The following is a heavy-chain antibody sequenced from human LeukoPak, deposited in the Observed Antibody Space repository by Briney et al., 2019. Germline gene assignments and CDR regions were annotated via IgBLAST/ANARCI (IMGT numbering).Heavy chain of an antibody. CDR1: GDSISSSGYY. Sequence: SETLSLTCTVSGDSISSSGYYWGWVRQSPGKGLEWIGSISYTGTTYYNPSLKSRVTVSVDTSKNQFSLKLSPVTAADTAVYYCATSGDYTKGGVDPWGQGTLVTVSS. CDR2: ISYTGTT. D-gene: IGHD4-11*01. V-gene: IGHV4-39*01. J-gene: IGHJ5*02. CDR3: ATSGDYTKGGVDP.